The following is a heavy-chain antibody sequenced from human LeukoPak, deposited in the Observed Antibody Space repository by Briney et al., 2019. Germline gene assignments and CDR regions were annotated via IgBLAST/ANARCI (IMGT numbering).Heavy chain of an antibody. CDR1: GGPMRSYL. CDR3: ARASSGYDWNY. J-gene: IGHJ4*02. D-gene: IGHD5-12*01. V-gene: IGHV4-59*01. Sequence: SEALSLTSPITGGPMRSYLWSWILQPQARGLEWVGYIYYSGSTNYSSSLESRVTISVDTSKNQFSLKLSSVTAADTAVYYCARASSGYDWNYWGQGTLVTVSS. CDR2: IYYSGST.